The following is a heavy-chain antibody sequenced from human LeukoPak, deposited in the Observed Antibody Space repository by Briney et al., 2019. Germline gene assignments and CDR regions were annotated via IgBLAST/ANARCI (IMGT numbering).Heavy chain of an antibody. J-gene: IGHJ3*02. CDR2: IYYSGST. CDR1: GGSISSYY. CDR3: ARHWSLANPDAFDI. Sequence: SETLSLTCTVSGGSISSYYWSWIRQPPGKGLEWIGYIYYSGSTNYNPSLKSRVTISVDTSKNQFSLKLSSVTAADTAVYYCARHWSLANPDAFDIWGQGTMVTVSS. D-gene: IGHD4/OR15-4a*01. V-gene: IGHV4-59*08.